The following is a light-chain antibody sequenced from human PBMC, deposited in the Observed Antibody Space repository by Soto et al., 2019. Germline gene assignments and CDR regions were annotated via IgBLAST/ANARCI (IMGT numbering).Light chain of an antibody. J-gene: IGLJ3*02. Sequence: QSALTQPASVSGSPGQSITISCTRSSTDFENYNLVSWYQHCPDKAPKLIIYEGTKRPSEISDRFSGSESDTTASLTVSGLQTEDEAFYYCSSSAGIYHYLVFGGGTKLTVL. CDR3: SSSAGIYHYLV. CDR2: EGT. CDR1: STDFENYNL. V-gene: IGLV2-14*02.